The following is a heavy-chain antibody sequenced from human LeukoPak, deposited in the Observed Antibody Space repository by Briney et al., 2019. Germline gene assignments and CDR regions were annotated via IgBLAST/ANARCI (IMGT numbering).Heavy chain of an antibody. CDR3: ARDARYCSGGSCGYDAFDI. CDR2: ISSSSSTI. J-gene: IGHJ3*02. Sequence: GGSLRLSCAASGFTFSSYSMNWVRQPPGKGLEWVSYISSSSSTIYYADSVKGRFTISRDNAKNSLYLQMNSLRAEDTAVYYCARDARYCSGGSCGYDAFDIWGQGTMVTVSS. CDR1: GFTFSSYS. D-gene: IGHD2-15*01. V-gene: IGHV3-48*01.